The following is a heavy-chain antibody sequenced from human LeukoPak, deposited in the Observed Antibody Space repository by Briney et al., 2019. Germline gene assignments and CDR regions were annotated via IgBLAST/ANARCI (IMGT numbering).Heavy chain of an antibody. J-gene: IGHJ1*01. CDR1: GGSISNYF. CDR3: ARHVGSSWFFQH. Sequence: SETLPLTCTVSGGSISNYFWSWIRQPPGKGLEWIGYIYYSGSTNYNPSLRGRVTISVDTSKNQQSLKPSSVTAADTAVYYCARHVGSSWFFQHWGQGTLVTVSS. D-gene: IGHD6-13*01. V-gene: IGHV4-59*08. CDR2: IYYSGST.